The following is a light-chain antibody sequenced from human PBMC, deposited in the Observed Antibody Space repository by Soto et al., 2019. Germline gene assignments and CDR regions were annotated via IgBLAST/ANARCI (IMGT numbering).Light chain of an antibody. CDR1: QSISGSY. V-gene: IGKV3-20*01. Sequence: EIVLTQSPGTLSLSPGERATLSCRASQSISGSYLAWYQQKPGQAPRLLIYGASSRAPGIPDRFSGSGSGTDFTLTISGLEPEDFAVYYCQQYGRSPWTFGQGTKVEIK. J-gene: IGKJ1*01. CDR2: GAS. CDR3: QQYGRSPWT.